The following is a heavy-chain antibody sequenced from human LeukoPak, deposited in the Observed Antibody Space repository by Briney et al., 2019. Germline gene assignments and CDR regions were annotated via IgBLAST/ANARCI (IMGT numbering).Heavy chain of an antibody. CDR2: IYSGGST. V-gene: IGHV3-66*01. D-gene: IGHD3-3*01. Sequence: GGSLRLSCAASGFTVSSNYMSWVRQAPGKGLEWVSVIYSGGSTYYADSVKGRFTISRDNSKNTLYLQMNSLRAEDTAVYYCARGPQFWSGYYYYYYGMDVWGQGTTVTVSS. J-gene: IGHJ6*02. CDR1: GFTVSSNY. CDR3: ARGPQFWSGYYYYYYGMDV.